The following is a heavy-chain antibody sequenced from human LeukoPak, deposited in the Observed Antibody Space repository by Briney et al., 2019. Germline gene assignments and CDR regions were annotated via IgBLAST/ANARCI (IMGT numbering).Heavy chain of an antibody. J-gene: IGHJ6*02. CDR2: INPNSGGT. V-gene: IGHV1-2*04. CDR1: GYTFTGYY. Sequence: ASVKVSCKASGYTFTGYYMHWVRQAPGQGLEWMGWINPNSGGTNYAQKFQGWVTMTRDTSISTAYMELSRLRSDDTAVYYCARSGFGESYGMDVWGQGTTVAASS. D-gene: IGHD3-10*01. CDR3: ARSGFGESYGMDV.